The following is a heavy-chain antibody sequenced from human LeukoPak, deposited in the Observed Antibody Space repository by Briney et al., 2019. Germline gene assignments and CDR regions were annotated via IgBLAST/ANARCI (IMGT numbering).Heavy chain of an antibody. CDR3: ARYGSAHWFDP. J-gene: IGHJ5*02. D-gene: IGHD4-17*01. CDR1: GGSISSYD. V-gene: IGHV4-59*01. CDR2: IRYSGST. Sequence: PSETLSLTCTVSGGSISSYDWSWIRQPPGKGLEWIGFIRYSGSTNYNPSLKSRVTISVDTSKNQFSLRLISVTAADTAVYYCARYGSAHWFDPWGQGTLVTVSS.